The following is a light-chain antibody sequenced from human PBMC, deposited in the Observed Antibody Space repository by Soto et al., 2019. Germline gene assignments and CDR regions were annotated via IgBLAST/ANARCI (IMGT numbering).Light chain of an antibody. Sequence: QSALTQPASVSGSPGQSITISCTGTSSDVGAYNYVSWYQQHPGKAPKLLIFEVSSRPSGVSNRFSGSKSGSTASLTISGLQAEDEPDYYCSSYADSDTLYVFGTGTKVTV. J-gene: IGLJ1*01. CDR3: SSYADSDTLYV. CDR2: EVS. CDR1: SSDVGAYNY. V-gene: IGLV2-14*01.